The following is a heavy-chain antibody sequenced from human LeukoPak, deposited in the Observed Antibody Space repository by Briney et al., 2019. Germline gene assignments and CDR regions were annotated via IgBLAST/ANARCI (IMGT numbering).Heavy chain of an antibody. J-gene: IGHJ4*02. CDR1: DGSISSYY. CDR2: IYYSGST. V-gene: IGHV4-59*01. Sequence: SETLSLTCTVSDGSISSYYWSWIRQPPGKGLEWIGYIYYSGSTNYNPSLKSRVTISVDTSKNQFSLKLSSVTAADTAVYYCARGMAYYYDSSGYLFDYWGQGTLVTVSS. D-gene: IGHD3-22*01. CDR3: ARGMAYYYDSSGYLFDY.